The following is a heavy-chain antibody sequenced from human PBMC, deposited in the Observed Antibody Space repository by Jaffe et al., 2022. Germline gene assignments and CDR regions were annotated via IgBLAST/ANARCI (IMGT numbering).Heavy chain of an antibody. CDR3: AKEGNPRWDSSGYYYTTRGAFDI. Sequence: QVQLVQSGAEVKKPGSSVKVSCKASGGTFSSYAISWVRQAPGQGLEWMGGIIPIFGTANYAQKFQGRVTITTDESTSTAYMELSSLRSEDTAVYYCAKEGNPRWDSSGYYYTTRGAFDIWGQGTMVTVSS. J-gene: IGHJ3*02. V-gene: IGHV1-69*05. D-gene: IGHD3-22*01. CDR1: GGTFSSYA. CDR2: IIPIFGTA.